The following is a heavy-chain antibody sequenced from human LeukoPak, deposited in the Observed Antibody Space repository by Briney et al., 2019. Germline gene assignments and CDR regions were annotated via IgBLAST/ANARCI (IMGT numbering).Heavy chain of an antibody. CDR2: IYVSGAT. D-gene: IGHD3-22*01. Sequence: PSETLSLTCTVPGGSISGYYWSWIRQSPGRALEWIGYIYVSGATRYNPSLESRVSISEDTSKNQFSLRLSSVTAADTAVYFCARHPPEYYDSSGFAFDLWGQGTMVTVSS. J-gene: IGHJ3*01. CDR3: ARHPPEYYDSSGFAFDL. CDR1: GGSISGYY. V-gene: IGHV4-59*08.